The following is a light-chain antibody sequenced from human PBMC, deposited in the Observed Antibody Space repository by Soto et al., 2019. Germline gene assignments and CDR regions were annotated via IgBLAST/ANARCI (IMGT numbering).Light chain of an antibody. CDR2: WAS. V-gene: IGKV4-1*01. CDR1: QSVLYSSNNKNY. J-gene: IGKJ4*01. Sequence: DIVMTQSPDSLAVSLGERATINCKSSQSVLYSSNNKNYLAWYQQKPGQPPKLLIYWASTRESGVPDRFSGSGSGTDFTLTISSLQAEDVAVYYCQQLSNYPLTFGGGTKVEIK. CDR3: QQLSNYPLT.